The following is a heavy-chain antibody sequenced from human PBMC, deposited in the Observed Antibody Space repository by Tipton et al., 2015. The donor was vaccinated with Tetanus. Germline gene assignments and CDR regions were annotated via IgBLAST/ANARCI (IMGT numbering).Heavy chain of an antibody. CDR1: GGFISSYY. CDR2: IYYSGST. V-gene: IGHV4-59*01. J-gene: IGHJ6*03. Sequence: TLSLTCTVSGGFISSYYWSWIRQPPGKGLEWIGYIYYSGSTNYNLSLKSRVTISVDTSKNQFSLKLSSVTAADTAVYYCARSEQKLVRGYYYYCYMDVWGKGTTVTVSS. D-gene: IGHD6-13*01. CDR3: ARSEQKLVRGYYYYCYMDV.